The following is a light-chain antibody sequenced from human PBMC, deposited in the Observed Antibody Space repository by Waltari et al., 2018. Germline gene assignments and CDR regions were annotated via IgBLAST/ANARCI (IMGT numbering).Light chain of an antibody. Sequence: EIVLTQSPGTLSLSPGERDTLSCRASQGVGKYLALYQKRPGEAPRLLLYDTSIRATGIPDRCSGSGYGTDFSLTISRLEPEDFAVYFCQKYDFLPATFGQGTTVEIK. CDR2: DTS. CDR1: QGVGKY. CDR3: QKYDFLPAT. V-gene: IGKV3-20*01. J-gene: IGKJ1*01.